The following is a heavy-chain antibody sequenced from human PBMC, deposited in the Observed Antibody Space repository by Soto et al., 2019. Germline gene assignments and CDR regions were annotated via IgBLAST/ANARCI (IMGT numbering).Heavy chain of an antibody. CDR1: GYSFTSYY. D-gene: IGHD5-18*01. V-gene: IGHV1-46*01. CDR2: INPSGGST. Sequence: GASVKVSCKASGYSFTSYYMHWVRQAPGQGLEWMGIINPSGGSTSYAQKFQGRVTMTRDTSTSTVYMELSSLRSEDTAVYYCARDLSPPDHLLARAYKDTAMVDYYYYGMDVWGQGTTVTVSS. CDR3: ARDLSPPDHLLARAYKDTAMVDYYYYGMDV. J-gene: IGHJ6*02.